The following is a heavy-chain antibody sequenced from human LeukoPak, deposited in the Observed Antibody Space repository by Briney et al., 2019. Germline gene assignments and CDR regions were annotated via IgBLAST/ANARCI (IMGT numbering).Heavy chain of an antibody. V-gene: IGHV3-21*01. CDR2: ISSSSNYI. Sequence: PGGSLRLSCAASGFTFSSYSINWVRQAPGKGLEWVSVISSSSNYIFYADSVKGRFTISIDNAKNSLYLQMNSLRAEDTAVYYCARGGCTSASCYLFDYWGQGTLVTVSS. J-gene: IGHJ4*02. D-gene: IGHD2-8*02. CDR3: ARGGCTSASCYLFDY. CDR1: GFTFSSYS.